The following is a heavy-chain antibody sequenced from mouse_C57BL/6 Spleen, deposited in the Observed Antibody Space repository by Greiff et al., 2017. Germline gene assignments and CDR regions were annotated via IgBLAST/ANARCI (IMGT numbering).Heavy chain of an antibody. J-gene: IGHJ2*01. Sequence: EVKVVESGGGLVQPKGSLKLSCAASGFTFTTYAMHWVRQAPGKGLEWVARIRSKSSNYATYYADSVKDRFTISRDDSQSMLYLQMNNLKTEDTAMYYCVRGSDDGYYDYFDYWGQGTTLTVAS. CDR1: GFTFTTYA. D-gene: IGHD2-3*01. CDR2: IRSKSSNYAT. V-gene: IGHV10-3*01. CDR3: VRGSDDGYYDYFDY.